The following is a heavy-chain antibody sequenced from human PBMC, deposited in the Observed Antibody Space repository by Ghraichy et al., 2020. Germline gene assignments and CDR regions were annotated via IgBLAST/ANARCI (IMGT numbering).Heavy chain of an antibody. D-gene: IGHD1-26*01. V-gene: IGHV3-7*03. CDR3: ARGGGSYGEGYCDY. CDR2: IKQDGSEK. J-gene: IGHJ4*02. CDR1: GFTFSSYW. Sequence: GESLNIYCAASGFTFSSYWMSWVRQAPGKGLEWVANIKQDGSEKYYVDSVKGRFTISRDNAKNSLYLQMNSLRAEDTAVYYCARGGGSYGEGYCDYWGQGTLVTVSS.